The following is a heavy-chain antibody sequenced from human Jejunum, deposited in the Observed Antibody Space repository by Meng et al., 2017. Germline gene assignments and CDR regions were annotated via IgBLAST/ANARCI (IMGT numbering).Heavy chain of an antibody. CDR3: AHRLAYSTNYNVGWFDP. CDR2: IYWDDDK. Sequence: ITWKDFGPTLVKPTPTLPLTCTFSGFSLTTSGVGVGWIRQPPGKALECLALIYWDDDKRYNPSLRNRLSITKDTSKNQVVLTMTNMDPVDTATYYCAHRLAYSTNYNVGWFDPWGQGTLVTVSS. CDR1: GFSLTTSGVG. V-gene: IGHV2-5*02. D-gene: IGHD6-13*01. J-gene: IGHJ5*02.